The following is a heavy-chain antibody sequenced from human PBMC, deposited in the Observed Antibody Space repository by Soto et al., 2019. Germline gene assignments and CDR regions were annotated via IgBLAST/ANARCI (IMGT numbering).Heavy chain of an antibody. CDR3: ARSGPPLLADKLADY. V-gene: IGHV3-33*01. J-gene: IGHJ4*02. CDR1: GFTFSSYG. CDR2: IWYDGSNK. D-gene: IGHD3-3*02. Sequence: GGSLRLSCAASGFTFSSYGMHWVRQAPGKGLEWVAVIWYDGSNKYYADSVKGRFTISRDNSKNTLYLQMNSLRAEDTAVYYCARSGPPLLADKLADYWGQGTLVTVSS.